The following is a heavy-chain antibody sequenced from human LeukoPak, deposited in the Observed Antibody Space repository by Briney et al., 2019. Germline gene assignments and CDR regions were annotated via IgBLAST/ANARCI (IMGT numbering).Heavy chain of an antibody. CDR3: ARDWGSVLRYFDWSRGYYYYGMDV. J-gene: IGHJ6*02. CDR2: ILYDGSYK. CDR1: GFTFSSFG. D-gene: IGHD3-9*01. V-gene: IGHV3-30*03. Sequence: GGSLRLSCAASGFTFSSFGMHWVRQAPGKGLEWVAVILYDGSYKNYADSVKGRFTISRDNSKNTLYLQMNSLRAEDTAVYYCARDWGSVLRYFDWSRGYYYYGMDVWGQGTTVTVSS.